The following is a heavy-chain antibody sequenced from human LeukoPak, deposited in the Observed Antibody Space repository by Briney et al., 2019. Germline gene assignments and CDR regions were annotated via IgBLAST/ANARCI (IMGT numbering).Heavy chain of an antibody. V-gene: IGHV3-23*01. CDR3: VKTNAPYSSSWDNSPGAFDI. CDR1: GFTVSSNY. Sequence: PGGSLRLSCAASGFTVSSNYMSWVRQAPGKGLEWVSSFSGSGSRTYYADSVKGRFTVSRDNSKNMLYLQMSSLRAEDTAVYYCVKTNAPYSSSWDNSPGAFDIWGQGTMVTVSS. CDR2: FSGSGSRT. J-gene: IGHJ3*02. D-gene: IGHD6-13*01.